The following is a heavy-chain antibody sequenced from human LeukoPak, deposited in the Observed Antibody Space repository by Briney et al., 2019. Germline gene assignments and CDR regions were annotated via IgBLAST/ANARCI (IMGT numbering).Heavy chain of an antibody. CDR2: IFPGDSDI. J-gene: IGHJ4*02. V-gene: IGHV5-51*01. CDR3: VRGVLGTYRNIFDY. D-gene: IGHD3-16*02. Sequence: STEWIERVRPRAGRGMERMGIIFPGDSDIKYRPSFQGQVTVSADRSINPAYLQWTRLESSYTAMYYCVRGVLGTYRNIFDYWGQGSLVTVSS. CDR1: STEW.